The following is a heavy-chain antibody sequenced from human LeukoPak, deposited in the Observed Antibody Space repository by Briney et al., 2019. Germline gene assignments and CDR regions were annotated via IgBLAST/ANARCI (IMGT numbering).Heavy chain of an antibody. CDR3: ARLDY. Sequence: PSETLSLTCAVYSGSFSGYYWSWIRQPPGKGLEWIGEINHSGSTNYNPSLKSRVTISVDTSKNQFSLKLSSVTAADTAVYYCARLDYWGQGTLVTVSS. CDR2: INHSGST. J-gene: IGHJ4*02. CDR1: SGSFSGYY. V-gene: IGHV4-34*01.